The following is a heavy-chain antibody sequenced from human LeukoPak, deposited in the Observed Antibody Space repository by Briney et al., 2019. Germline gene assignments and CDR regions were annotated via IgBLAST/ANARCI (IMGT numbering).Heavy chain of an antibody. V-gene: IGHV4-59*08. J-gene: IGHJ6*03. CDR3: ARLWNLFYYYMDV. CDR1: CGSISSYY. D-gene: IGHD1-1*01. CDR2: IYYSGST. Sequence: SETLSLTCTVPCGSISSYYWSCIRQPPRKGLECSWYIYYSGSTNYNPSLKGRVTLSVDTSKNQFSLKLSSVTAEDASLYYCARLWNLFYYYMDVWGKGTTVTVSS.